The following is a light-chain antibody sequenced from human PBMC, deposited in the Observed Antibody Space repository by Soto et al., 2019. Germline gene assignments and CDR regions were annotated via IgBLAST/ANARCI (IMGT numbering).Light chain of an antibody. CDR2: DAS. Sequence: DIQMTQSPSSLSASVGDRVTITCQASQDISNYLNWYQQKSGKAPELLIYDASNLETGVPSRLSGSGSGTDFTFTISSLQPEDVGTYYCQQYNSLPYTFGQGDKLEIK. CDR1: QDISNY. V-gene: IGKV1-33*01. CDR3: QQYNSLPYT. J-gene: IGKJ2*01.